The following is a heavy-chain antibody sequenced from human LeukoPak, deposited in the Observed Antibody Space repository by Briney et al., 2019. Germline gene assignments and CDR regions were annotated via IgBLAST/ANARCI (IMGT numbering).Heavy chain of an antibody. D-gene: IGHD3-9*01. CDR1: GFIFSDHY. V-gene: IGHV3-72*01. J-gene: IGHJ4*02. CDR2: SRSKPNSYTT. Sequence: GGSLRLSCVASGFIFSDHYMDWVRQAPGKGLEWVARSRSKPNSYTTEYAASVKGRFTISRDDSKNSLCLQMNSLRTEDTAVYYCARAVVSTGHYYFESWGQGTLVTVSS. CDR3: ARAVVSTGHYYFES.